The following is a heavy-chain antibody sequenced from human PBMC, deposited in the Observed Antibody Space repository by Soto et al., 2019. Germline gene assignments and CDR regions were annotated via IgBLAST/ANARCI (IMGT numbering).Heavy chain of an antibody. V-gene: IGHV3-48*03. D-gene: IGHD3-10*01. CDR2: ISSSGSTA. J-gene: IGHJ4*02. CDR3: TGAGWFPYLSFY. Sequence: EVQLVESGGGLVQPGWSLRLSCAASGFTFSRFELHWVRQAPGKGLEWISYISSSGSTAYYASSVEGRFTISRDNANNAVYLQMDSLRAEDTAVYYWTGAGWFPYLSFYWGQGPLVTVSS. CDR1: GFTFSRFE.